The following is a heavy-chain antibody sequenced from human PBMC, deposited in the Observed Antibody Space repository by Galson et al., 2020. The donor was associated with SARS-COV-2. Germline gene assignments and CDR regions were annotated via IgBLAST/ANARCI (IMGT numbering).Heavy chain of an antibody. CDR3: ASGTYYYDY. V-gene: IGHV3-21*01. Sequence: GESLKISCAAPGFTFNTYGMNWVRQATGKGMEWISSISSSSSYIYYADSVKGRFTISRDNAKNSLYLQMNSLRAEDTAVYYCASGTYYYDYWGQGTLVTVSS. J-gene: IGHJ4*02. CDR2: ISSSSSYI. CDR1: GFTFNTYG. D-gene: IGHD1-26*01.